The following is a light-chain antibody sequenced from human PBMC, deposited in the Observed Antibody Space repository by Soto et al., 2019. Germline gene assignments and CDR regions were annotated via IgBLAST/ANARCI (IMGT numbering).Light chain of an antibody. CDR1: QSISSW. Sequence: DIQMTQSPSTLSASVGDRVTITCRASQSISSWLAWYQQKPGKAPKLLIYDASSLESGVPSRFSGSGSGTEFTLTISSLQPDDFATYYCQQYNTHPGTFGQGTKVDIK. CDR2: DAS. J-gene: IGKJ1*01. CDR3: QQYNTHPGT. V-gene: IGKV1-5*01.